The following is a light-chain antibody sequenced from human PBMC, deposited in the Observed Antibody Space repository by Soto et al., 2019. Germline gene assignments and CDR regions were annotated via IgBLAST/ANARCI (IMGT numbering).Light chain of an antibody. CDR2: GVS. J-gene: IGKJ2*01. V-gene: IGKV1-39*01. CDR1: QSVSTY. CDR3: QQTYMLPYT. Sequence: DIQMTQSPSSRSGSVGYMGTITCRASQSVSTYLNWYSQKSGGAPKLLIHGVSKLENGTPSRFTGSGLETDFTLTINTLQPEDFEVYFCQQTYMLPYTFGQGTKVDIK.